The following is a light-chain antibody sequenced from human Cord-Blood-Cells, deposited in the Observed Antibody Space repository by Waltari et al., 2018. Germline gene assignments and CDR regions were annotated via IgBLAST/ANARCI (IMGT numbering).Light chain of an antibody. V-gene: IGLV1-47*01. CDR1: SSNIGRNY. J-gene: IGLJ3*02. CDR3: AAWDDSLSGRV. CDR2: RNN. Sequence: QSVLTQTPSASGTPGQRVTISCSGSSSNIGRNYVYWYQQLPGTAPKLLIYRNNRRPSGVPARFSGSKSGTSASLAISGLRSEDEADYYCAAWDDSLSGRVFGGGTKLTVL.